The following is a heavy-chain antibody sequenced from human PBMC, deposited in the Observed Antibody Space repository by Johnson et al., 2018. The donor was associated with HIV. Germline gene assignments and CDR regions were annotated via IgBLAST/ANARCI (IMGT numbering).Heavy chain of an antibody. J-gene: IGHJ3*01. V-gene: IGHV3-30-3*01. CDR3: ARGYYDSRGYYPHAFHV. Sequence: QVQLVESGGGVVQPGRSQRLSCAASGFTFSSYPMHWVRQAPGKGLEWVAVISYDGSNKYYADPVKGRFTIARDTSKNTLYLQMNSLRPEDTPLYYCARGYYDSRGYYPHAFHVWGQGTVVTVSS. CDR1: GFTFSSYP. D-gene: IGHD3-22*01. CDR2: ISYDGSNK.